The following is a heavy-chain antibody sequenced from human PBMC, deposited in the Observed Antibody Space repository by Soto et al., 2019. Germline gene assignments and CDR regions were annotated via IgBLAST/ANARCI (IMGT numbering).Heavy chain of an antibody. D-gene: IGHD6-6*01. J-gene: IGHJ6*02. CDR3: ARAGAGDYSSSSTYYYYGMDV. Sequence: QVQLVQSGAEVKKPGSSVKVSCTASGGTFSSYAISWVRQAPGQGLEWMGGIIPIFGTANYAQKFQGRVTITADKSTSTAYMELSSLRSEDTAVYYCARAGAGDYSSSSTYYYYGMDVWGQGTTVTVSS. V-gene: IGHV1-69*06. CDR1: GGTFSSYA. CDR2: IIPIFGTA.